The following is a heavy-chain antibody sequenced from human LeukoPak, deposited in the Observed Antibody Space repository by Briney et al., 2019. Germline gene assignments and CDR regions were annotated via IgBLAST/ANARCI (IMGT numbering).Heavy chain of an antibody. V-gene: IGHV4-38-2*02. J-gene: IGHJ4*02. CDR2: IYHSGST. CDR3: AGGGYGDKRYSFDY. D-gene: IGHD4-17*01. CDR1: GYSISSGYY. Sequence: SETLSLTCTVSGYSISSGYYWGWIRQPPGKGLEWIGSIYHSGSTYYNPSLKSRVTISVDTSKNQFSLKLSSVTAADTAVYYCAGGGYGDKRYSFDYWGQGTLVTVSS.